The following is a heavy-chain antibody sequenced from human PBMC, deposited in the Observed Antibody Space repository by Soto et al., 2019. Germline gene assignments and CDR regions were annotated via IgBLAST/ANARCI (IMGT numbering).Heavy chain of an antibody. CDR3: ARTTVTASYYYMDV. J-gene: IGHJ6*03. Sequence: ATAKGSCEESGYTFTKHCFTWGRQAPGQGLEWLGWISTYNGNTKYAQKVQGRLTMTTDTSTSTANMELTSLRSDDTALYYCARTTVTASYYYMDVWGKGSTVTVSS. V-gene: IGHV1-18*01. CDR2: ISTYNGNT. D-gene: IGHD4-17*01. CDR1: GYTFTKHC.